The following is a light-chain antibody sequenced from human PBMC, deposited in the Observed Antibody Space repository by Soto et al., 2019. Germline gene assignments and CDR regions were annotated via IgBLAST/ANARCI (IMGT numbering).Light chain of an antibody. Sequence: EIVMTQSPATLSVSPGERATLSCRASQSVSSNLAWYQQKPGQAPRLLIYGASTRATGIPARFSGSGSGTEFTLTINSLQSEDFAVYYCQQYNNWPPYTFGQGTKLESK. CDR1: QSVSSN. J-gene: IGKJ2*01. V-gene: IGKV3-15*01. CDR3: QQYNNWPPYT. CDR2: GAS.